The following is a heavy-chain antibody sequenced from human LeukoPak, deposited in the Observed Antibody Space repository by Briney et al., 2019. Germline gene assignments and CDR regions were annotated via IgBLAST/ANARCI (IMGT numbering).Heavy chain of an antibody. CDR2: IYYSGST. CDR1: GGSISSGDYY. CDR3: ARVTQGWSTSYNWFDP. V-gene: IGHV4-30-4*01. D-gene: IGHD1-26*01. Sequence: PSETLPLTCTVSGGSISSGDYYWSWIRQPPGKGLEWIGYIYYSGSTYYNPSLKSRVTISVDTSKDQFSLKLSSVTAADTAVYYCARVTQGWSTSYNWFDPWGQGTLVTVSS. J-gene: IGHJ5*02.